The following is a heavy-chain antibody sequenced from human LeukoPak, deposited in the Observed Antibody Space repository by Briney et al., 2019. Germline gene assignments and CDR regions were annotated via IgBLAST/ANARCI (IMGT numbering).Heavy chain of an antibody. J-gene: IGHJ4*02. D-gene: IGHD3-22*01. CDR3: ARTTNNYYDSSGYYGY. Sequence: AASVKVSCKASGYTFTSYYMHWVRQAPGQGLEWMGIINPSGGSTSYAQKFQGRVTMTRDMSTSTVYMELSSLRSEDAAVYYCARTTNNYYDSSGYYGYWGQGTLVTVSS. CDR2: INPSGGST. CDR1: GYTFTSYY. V-gene: IGHV1-46*01.